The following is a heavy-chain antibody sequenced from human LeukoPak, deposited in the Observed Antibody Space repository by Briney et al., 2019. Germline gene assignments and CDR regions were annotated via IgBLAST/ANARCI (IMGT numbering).Heavy chain of an antibody. CDR1: GFTFSNAW. Sequence: PGGSLRLSCAASGFTFSNAWRSWVRQAPGKGLEWVGRIKSKTDGGTTDYAAPVKGRLTISRDDSKNTLYLQMNSLKTEDTAVYYCTTGPGSGYFAYYYYYMDVWGKGTTVTVSS. CDR3: TTGPGSGYFAYYYYYMDV. D-gene: IGHD3-22*01. J-gene: IGHJ6*03. CDR2: IKSKTDGGTT. V-gene: IGHV3-15*01.